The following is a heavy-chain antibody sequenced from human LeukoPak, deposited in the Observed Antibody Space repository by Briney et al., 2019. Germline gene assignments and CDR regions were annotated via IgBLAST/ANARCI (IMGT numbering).Heavy chain of an antibody. J-gene: IGHJ4*02. Sequence: PGGSLRLSCAASGFTFSSYGMHWVRQAPGKGLEWVAVIWYDGSNKYYADSVKGRFTISRDNSKNTLYLQMNSLRAEDTAVYYCARNSNYTAGLDYWGQGTLVTVSS. CDR1: GFTFSSYG. CDR3: ARNSNYTAGLDY. V-gene: IGHV3-33*01. CDR2: IWYDGSNK. D-gene: IGHD4-4*01.